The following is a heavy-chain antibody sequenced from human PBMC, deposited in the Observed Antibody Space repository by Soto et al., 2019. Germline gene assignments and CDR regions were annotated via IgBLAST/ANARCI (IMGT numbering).Heavy chain of an antibody. V-gene: IGHV4-34*01. D-gene: IGHD4-17*01. Sequence: SETLSLTCAVYGGSFSGYYWSWIRQPPGKGLEWIGEINHSGSTNYNPSLKSRVIISVDTSKNQFSLKLSSVTAADTAVYYCATTMATTGSSYWGQGTLVTVSS. CDR2: INHSGST. CDR1: GGSFSGYY. J-gene: IGHJ4*02. CDR3: ATTMATTGSSY.